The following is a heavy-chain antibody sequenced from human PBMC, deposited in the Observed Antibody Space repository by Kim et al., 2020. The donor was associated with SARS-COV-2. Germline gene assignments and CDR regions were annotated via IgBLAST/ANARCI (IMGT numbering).Heavy chain of an antibody. J-gene: IGHJ3*02. V-gene: IGHV1-24*01. CDR2: FDPEDGET. D-gene: IGHD2-2*01. Sequence: ASVKVSCKVSGYTLTELSMHWVRQAPGKGLEWMGGFDPEDGETIYAQKFQGRVTMTEDTSTDTAYMELSSLRSEDTAVYYCATIGAGTYVVPADDRSDAFDIWGQGTMVTVSS. CDR1: GYTLTELS. CDR3: ATIGAGTYVVPADDRSDAFDI.